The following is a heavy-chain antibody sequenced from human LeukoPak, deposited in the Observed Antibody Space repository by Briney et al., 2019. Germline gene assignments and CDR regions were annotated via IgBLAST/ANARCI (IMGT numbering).Heavy chain of an antibody. Sequence: GASVKVSCKASGGTFSSYAISWLRQAPGQGLEWMGWINPDDGYTNYAQNFQGRVTVTRDTSISTAYMELTRLRSDDTAVYYCARVIVGATAYGYWGQGTLVTVSS. CDR2: INPDDGYT. CDR3: ARVIVGATAYGY. V-gene: IGHV1-2*02. CDR1: GGTFSSYA. J-gene: IGHJ4*02. D-gene: IGHD1-26*01.